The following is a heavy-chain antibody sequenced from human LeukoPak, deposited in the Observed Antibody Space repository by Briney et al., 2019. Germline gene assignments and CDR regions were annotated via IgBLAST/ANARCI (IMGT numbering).Heavy chain of an antibody. D-gene: IGHD4-11*01. CDR1: GFTFSDYY. CDR2: ISSSGSTI. Sequence: GGSLRLSCAASGFTFSDYYMSWLRQAPGKGLEWVSYISSSGSTIYYADSVKGRFTISRDNAKNSLYLQMNSLRAEDTAVYYCARGSSYSDYYFDYWGQGTLVTVSS. J-gene: IGHJ4*02. CDR3: ARGSSYSDYYFDY. V-gene: IGHV3-11*01.